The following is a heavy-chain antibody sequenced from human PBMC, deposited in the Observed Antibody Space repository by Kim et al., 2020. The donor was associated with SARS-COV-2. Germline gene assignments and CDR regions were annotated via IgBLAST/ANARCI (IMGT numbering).Heavy chain of an antibody. CDR2: ISYDGSNK. D-gene: IGHD3-10*01. V-gene: IGHV3-30-3*01. CDR3: ARELSLYGSGRRGYGMDV. CDR1: GFTFSSYA. J-gene: IGHJ6*02. Sequence: GGSLRLSCAASGFTFSSYAMHWVRQAPGKGLEWVAVISYDGSNKYYADSVKGRFTISRDNSKNTLYLQMNSLRAEDTAVYYCARELSLYGSGRRGYGMDVWGQGTTVTVSS.